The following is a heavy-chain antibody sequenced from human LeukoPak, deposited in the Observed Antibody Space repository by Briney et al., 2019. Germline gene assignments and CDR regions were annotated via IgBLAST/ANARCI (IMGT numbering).Heavy chain of an antibody. CDR1: GFAFSSAW. Sequence: GGSLRLSCAASGFAFSSAWMSWVRQAPGKGLEWVANIKQDGSETYYVDSLKGRFTVSRDNAKNSVYLQMNNLRAEDTAVYYCARRAPVYCITTSCPDTYYYYYYMDVWGKGTTVTVSS. J-gene: IGHJ6*03. D-gene: IGHD2-2*01. V-gene: IGHV3-7*01. CDR2: IKQDGSET. CDR3: ARRAPVYCITTSCPDTYYYYYYMDV.